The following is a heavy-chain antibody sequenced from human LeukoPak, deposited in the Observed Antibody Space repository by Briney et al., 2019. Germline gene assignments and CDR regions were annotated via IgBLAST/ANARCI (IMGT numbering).Heavy chain of an antibody. CDR2: IYYSGST. CDR3: AREGLNMVRGVIPKEAWGWFDP. V-gene: IGHV4-59*01. CDR1: GGSISSYY. D-gene: IGHD3-10*01. J-gene: IGHJ5*02. Sequence: SETLSLTCTVSGGSISSYYWNWIRQPPGKGLEWIGYIYYSGSTNYNPSLKSRVTISVDTSENQFSLNLTSVTAADTAVYYCAREGLNMVRGVIPKEAWGWFDPWGQGTLVTVSS.